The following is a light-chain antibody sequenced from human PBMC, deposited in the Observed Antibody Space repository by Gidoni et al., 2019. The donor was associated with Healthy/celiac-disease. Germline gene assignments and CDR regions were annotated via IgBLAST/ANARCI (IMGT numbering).Light chain of an antibody. CDR1: QSVSSY. V-gene: IGKV3-11*01. Sequence: EIVLTQSPATLSLSPGERATLSCRASQSVSSYLAWYQQKPGQAPRLLIYDASNRATGIPARFSGIGSGTDFTHTIRSLEPEDFAVYYCQQRSNWPPLTFGGGTKVEIK. CDR2: DAS. J-gene: IGKJ4*01. CDR3: QQRSNWPPLT.